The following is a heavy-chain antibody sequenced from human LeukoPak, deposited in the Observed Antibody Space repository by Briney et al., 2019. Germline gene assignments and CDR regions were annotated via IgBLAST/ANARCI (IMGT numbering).Heavy chain of an antibody. CDR1: RFTFSSYG. Sequence: GGSLRLSCAATRFTFSSYGMHWVRQAPGKGLEWVAFIRYDGNNQYYTDSVKGRFTISRDNSKNTLYLQMGSLRAEDMAVYYCARGALHYYDSSGPFDYWGQGTLVTVSS. CDR2: IRYDGNNQ. D-gene: IGHD3-22*01. V-gene: IGHV3-30*02. J-gene: IGHJ4*02. CDR3: ARGALHYYDSSGPFDY.